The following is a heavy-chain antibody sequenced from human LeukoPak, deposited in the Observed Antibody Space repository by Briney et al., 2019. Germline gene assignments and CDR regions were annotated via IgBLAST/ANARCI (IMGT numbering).Heavy chain of an antibody. V-gene: IGHV3-30*02. Sequence: GGSLRLSCAASGFTFSSYGMHWVRQAPGKGLEWVAFIRYDGSNKYYADSVKGRFTIFRDNSKNTLYLQMNSLRAEDTAVYYCAKPIGKGAVALDYWGQGTLVTVSS. J-gene: IGHJ4*02. CDR2: IRYDGSNK. CDR3: AKPIGKGAVALDY. CDR1: GFTFSSYG. D-gene: IGHD6-19*01.